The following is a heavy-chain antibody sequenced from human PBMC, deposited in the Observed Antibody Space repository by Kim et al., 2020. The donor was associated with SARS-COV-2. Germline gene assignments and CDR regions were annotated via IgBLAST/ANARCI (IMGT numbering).Heavy chain of an antibody. J-gene: IGHJ6*03. Sequence: SETLSLTCTVSGGSISSYYWSWIRQPPGKGLEWIGYIYYSGSTNYNPSLKSRVTISVDSSKNQFSLKLSSVTAADTAVYYCARGLRFLEWISPYYYYYM. D-gene: IGHD3-3*01. CDR2: IYYSGST. V-gene: IGHV4-59*01. CDR3: ARGLRFLEWISPYYYYYM. CDR1: GGSISSYY.